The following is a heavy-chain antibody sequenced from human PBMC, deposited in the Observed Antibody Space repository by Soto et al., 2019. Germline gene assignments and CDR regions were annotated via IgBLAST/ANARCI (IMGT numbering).Heavy chain of an antibody. V-gene: IGHV3-74*01. CDR3: AREGAYDSWSGYTIQPY. Sequence: PGGSLRLSCAASGFTFSSYWIHWLRQAPGKGLMWVSHISDDDSSTDYADSVKGRFTVSRDNAKNTLYLQMNSLRAEDTAVYFFAREGAYDSWSGYTIQPYWGQGTLVTVSS. CDR1: GFTFSSYW. J-gene: IGHJ4*02. CDR2: ISDDDSST. D-gene: IGHD3-3*01.